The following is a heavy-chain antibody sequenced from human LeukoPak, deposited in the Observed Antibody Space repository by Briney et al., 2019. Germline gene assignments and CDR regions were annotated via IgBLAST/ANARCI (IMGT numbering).Heavy chain of an antibody. CDR3: ARATAAAGSFVAINDY. D-gene: IGHD6-13*01. CDR1: GGSFSGYY. CDR2: INDSEST. Sequence: SETLSLTCAVYGGSFSGYYWSWIRQPPGKGLEWIGEINDSESTNYNPSLKSRVTMSVDTSKKQFSLKLTSVTAADTAMYYCARATAAAGSFVAINDYWGQGTLVTVSS. V-gene: IGHV4-34*01. J-gene: IGHJ4*02.